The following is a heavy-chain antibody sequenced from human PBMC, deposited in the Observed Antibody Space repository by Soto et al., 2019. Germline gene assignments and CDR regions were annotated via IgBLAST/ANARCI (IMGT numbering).Heavy chain of an antibody. J-gene: IGHJ5*02. Sequence: GASVKVSCKASGYTFTRYDINWVRQATGQGVEYLGWMNPNSGNTGYVEKFQGRVTMTWDSSITTAYMELSSLRSEDTAVYFCARGVKYGAYPRWFAPWGQGALVTVSS. V-gene: IGHV1-8*01. CDR2: MNPNSGNT. CDR1: GYTFTRYD. CDR3: ARGVKYGAYPRWFAP. D-gene: IGHD4-17*01.